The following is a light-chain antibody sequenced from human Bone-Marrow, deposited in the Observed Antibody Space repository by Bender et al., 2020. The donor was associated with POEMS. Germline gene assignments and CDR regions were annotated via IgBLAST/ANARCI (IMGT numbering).Light chain of an antibody. CDR3: SSHRDGETLV. CDR1: SSDVGSYSL. Sequence: QSALTQPASVSGSPGQSIAISCTGTSSDVGSYSLVSWYQQHPGKAPKVIIYDVTKRPSGVSDRFSGSKSGNTASLTISGLQAEDEADYYCSSHRDGETLVFGGGTKVTVL. CDR2: DVT. V-gene: IGLV2-23*02. J-gene: IGLJ2*01.